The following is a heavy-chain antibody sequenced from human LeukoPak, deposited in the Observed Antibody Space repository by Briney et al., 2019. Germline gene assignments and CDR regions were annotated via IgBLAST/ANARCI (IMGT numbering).Heavy chain of an antibody. CDR2: ISYDGSNR. D-gene: IGHD1-26*01. Sequence: GGSLRRSCAASGFTFSSYAMHWVRQAPGKGLEWVAVISYDGSNRYYADSVKGRFTISRDNSKNTLYLQMNSLRAEDTAAYYCAREDEELQNWFDPWGQGTPVTVSS. CDR1: GFTFSSYA. J-gene: IGHJ5*02. CDR3: AREDEELQNWFDP. V-gene: IGHV3-30-3*01.